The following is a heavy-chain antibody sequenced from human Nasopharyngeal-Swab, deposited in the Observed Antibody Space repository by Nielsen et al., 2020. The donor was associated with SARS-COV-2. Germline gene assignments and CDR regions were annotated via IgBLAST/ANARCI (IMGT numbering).Heavy chain of an antibody. D-gene: IGHD3-22*01. V-gene: IGHV4-4*02. CDR2: SSPSGST. Sequence: SETLSLTCAVSGGSISRSQWWTWVRLPPGKGLEGIGESSPSGSTKYSPSLKIPVTISIDESKNQFPLILTSVTAADAALYYCAKLYYDSSGPGDIWGRGTMVTVSS. CDR3: AKLYYDSSGPGDI. CDR1: GGSISRSQW. J-gene: IGHJ3*02.